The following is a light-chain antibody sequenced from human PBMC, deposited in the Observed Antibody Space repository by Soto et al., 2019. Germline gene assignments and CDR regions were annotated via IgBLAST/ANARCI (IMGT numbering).Light chain of an antibody. V-gene: IGKV3-20*01. CDR1: QSVSSNY. J-gene: IGKJ4*01. CDR2: GAS. CDR3: QQYGSSHLT. Sequence: EIVLTQSPGTLSLSPGERATLSCRASQSVSSNYLAWYQQKPGQAPRLLIYGASRRSTDIPDRFSGSGSGTDVTLAIIILEPEEFAVYHCQQYGSSHLTVGGGTKVESK.